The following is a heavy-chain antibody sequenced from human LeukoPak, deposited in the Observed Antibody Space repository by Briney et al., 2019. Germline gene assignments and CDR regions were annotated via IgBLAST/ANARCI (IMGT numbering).Heavy chain of an antibody. J-gene: IGHJ4*02. D-gene: IGHD3-10*01. CDR2: ISWNSGSI. CDR1: GFTFDDYA. CDR3: AKDMFPNYGSGSYYDY. Sequence: GGSLRLSCAASGFTFDDYAMHWVRQAPGKGLEWVSGISWNSGSIGYADSVKGRFTISRDNAKNSLYLQMNSLRAEDMALYYCAKDMFPNYGSGSYYDYWGQGTLVTVSS. V-gene: IGHV3-9*03.